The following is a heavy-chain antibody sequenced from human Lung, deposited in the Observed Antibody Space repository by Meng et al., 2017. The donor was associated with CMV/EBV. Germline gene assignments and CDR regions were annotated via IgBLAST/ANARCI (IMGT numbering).Heavy chain of an antibody. CDR3: ATALPVQQLVHGGFDY. Sequence: VQLVQFGVEVKTTGASVTVSFKVSGNTLTELSMHWVCQAPGKGLEWMGGFDPEDGETIYAQKFQGRVTMTEDTSTDTAYMELSSLRSEDTAVYYCATALPVQQLVHGGFDYWGQGTLVTVSS. D-gene: IGHD6-13*01. J-gene: IGHJ4*02. V-gene: IGHV1-24*01. CDR1: GNTLTELS. CDR2: FDPEDGET.